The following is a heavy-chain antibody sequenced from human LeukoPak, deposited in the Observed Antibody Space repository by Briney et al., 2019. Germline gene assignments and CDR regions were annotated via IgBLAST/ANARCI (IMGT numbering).Heavy chain of an antibody. Sequence: GRFTISRDNAKNSVYLQMNSLRAEDTAVCYCVRAIAAAGSYWGQGTRVTVSS. J-gene: IGHJ4*02. V-gene: IGHV3-11*06. CDR3: VRAIAAAGSY. D-gene: IGHD6-13*01.